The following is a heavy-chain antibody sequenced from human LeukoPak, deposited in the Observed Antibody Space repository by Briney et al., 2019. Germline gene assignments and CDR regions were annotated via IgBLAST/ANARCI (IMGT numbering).Heavy chain of an antibody. CDR1: GDSISSHY. V-gene: IGHV4-59*08. Sequence: SETLSLTCTVSGDSISSHYWSWIRQPPGKGLEWIAYIHYSVTTNYNPSLKSRIAISVDTSKNQFSLKLTSVTAADTAVYYCARLHYDTSGLYYYFDYWGQGTLVTVSS. J-gene: IGHJ4*02. CDR2: IHYSVTT. CDR3: ARLHYDTSGLYYYFDY. D-gene: IGHD3-22*01.